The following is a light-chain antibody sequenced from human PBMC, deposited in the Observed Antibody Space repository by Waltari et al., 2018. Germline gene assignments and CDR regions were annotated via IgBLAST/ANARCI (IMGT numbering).Light chain of an antibody. CDR2: MFD. CDR3: NSRDPTTNAVV. Sequence: SSELTQDPAVSVALGQTVRITCQGDSLTTYAPNWYTQRPGQAPILVIFMFDDRPSWIPDRFSCSLSGDTASLTITGTQAEDEADYYCNSRDPTTNAVVFGGGTRLTVL. J-gene: IGLJ2*01. CDR1: SLTTYA. V-gene: IGLV3-19*01.